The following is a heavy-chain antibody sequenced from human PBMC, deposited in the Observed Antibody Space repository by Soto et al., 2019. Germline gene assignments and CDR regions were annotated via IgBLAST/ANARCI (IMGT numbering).Heavy chain of an antibody. CDR1: GYTLTNYD. Sequence: QVQLVQSGAEVKEPGASVKVSCKAFGYTLTNYDLNWVRQATGQGLEWMGWMNPNSGNTGYAQRFRGRDTMTSDTSISTAYMELSRLAFEDTSVYDCAGGRRLVHFSTSSCYALDYWGQGTLVTVS. D-gene: IGHD2-2*01. V-gene: IGHV1-8*01. J-gene: IGHJ4*02. CDR2: MNPNSGNT. CDR3: AGGRRLVHFSTSSCYALDY.